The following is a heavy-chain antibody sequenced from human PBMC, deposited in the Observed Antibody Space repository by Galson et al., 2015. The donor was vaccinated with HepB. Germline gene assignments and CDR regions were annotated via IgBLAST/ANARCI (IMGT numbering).Heavy chain of an antibody. V-gene: IGHV1-24*01. D-gene: IGHD2-2*01. CDR2: FEPEDGET. CDR3: ARIRFVVVPANEVYWFDP. CDR1: GYTLTELS. J-gene: IGHJ5*02. Sequence: SVKVSCKVSGYTLTELSMHWVRQAPGKGLEWMGGFEPEDGETIYAQKFQGRVTMTEDTSTDTAYMELSSLRSEDTAVYYCARIRFVVVPANEVYWFDPWGQGTLATVSS.